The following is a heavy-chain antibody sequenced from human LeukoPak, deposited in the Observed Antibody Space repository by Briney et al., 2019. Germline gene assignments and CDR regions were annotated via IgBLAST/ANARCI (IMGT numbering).Heavy chain of an antibody. CDR2: IYTSGSS. CDR1: GGSISSYY. J-gene: IGHJ3*02. V-gene: IGHV4-4*07. CDR3: AITYYYDSSGYYYDKCAFDI. D-gene: IGHD3-22*01. Sequence: NPSETLSLTCTVSGGSISSYYWSWIRQPAGKGLEWIGRIYTSGSSNYNPSLKSRVTMSVDTSKNQFSLKLSSVTAADTAVYHCAITYYYDSSGYYYDKCAFDIWGQGTMVTVSS.